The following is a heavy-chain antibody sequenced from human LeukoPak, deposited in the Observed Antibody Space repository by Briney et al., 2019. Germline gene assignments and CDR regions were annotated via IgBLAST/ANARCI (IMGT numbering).Heavy chain of an antibody. CDR2: ISSSSSYI. J-gene: IGHJ4*02. CDR1: GFTFSSYS. D-gene: IGHD3-22*01. Sequence: GGSLRLSCAASGFTFSSYSMNWVRQAPGKGLEWVSSISSSSSYIYYADSVKGRFTISRDNAKNSLYLQMNSLRAEDTAVYYCAVSEGVITTKGDYWGQGTLVTVSS. CDR3: AVSEGVITTKGDY. V-gene: IGHV3-21*01.